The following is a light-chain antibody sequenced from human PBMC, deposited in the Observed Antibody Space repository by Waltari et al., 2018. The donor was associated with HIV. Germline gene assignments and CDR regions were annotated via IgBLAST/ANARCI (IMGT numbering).Light chain of an antibody. V-gene: IGKV1-33*01. J-gene: IGKJ4*01. CDR1: QDINKY. Sequence: IQMTQSPSSLSASVGERVTITCQASQDINKYLNWYQQRLGKAPKLLIYDASNLQTGVPSRFSGAGSGTDFSFNISSLQPEDFATYYCQQYEKLPLTFGEGTRVEIK. CDR3: QQYEKLPLT. CDR2: DAS.